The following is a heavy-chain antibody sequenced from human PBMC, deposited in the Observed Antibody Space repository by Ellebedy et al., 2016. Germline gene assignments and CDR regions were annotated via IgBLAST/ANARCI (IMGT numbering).Heavy chain of an antibody. V-gene: IGHV3-23*01. D-gene: IGHD5-12*01. J-gene: IGHJ4*02. CDR1: GFTFSDYY. Sequence: GGSLRLSXAASGFTFSDYYMSWIRQAPGKGLEWVSAISGSGGSTYYADSVRGRFTISRDNSKNTLYLQMNSLRAEDTAVYYCAKARGGYGLVDYWGQGTLVTVSS. CDR3: AKARGGYGLVDY. CDR2: ISGSGGST.